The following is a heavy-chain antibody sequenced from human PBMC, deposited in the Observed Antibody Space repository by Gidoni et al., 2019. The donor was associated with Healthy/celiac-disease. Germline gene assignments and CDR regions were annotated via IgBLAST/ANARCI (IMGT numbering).Heavy chain of an antibody. D-gene: IGHD3-3*01. CDR2: IIPIFGTA. CDR1: GGTFSSYA. CDR3: ARGLRFSEYLDPYFDY. J-gene: IGHJ4*02. Sequence: QVQLVQSGAEVKKPGSSVKVSCTASGGTFSSYAISWVRQAPGQGLEWMGGIIPIFGTANYAQKFQGRVTITADKSTSTAYMELSSLRSEDTAVYYCARGLRFSEYLDPYFDYWGQGTLVTVSS. V-gene: IGHV1-69*06.